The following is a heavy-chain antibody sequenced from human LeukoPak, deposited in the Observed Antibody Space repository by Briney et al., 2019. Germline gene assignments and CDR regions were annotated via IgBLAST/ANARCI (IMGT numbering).Heavy chain of an antibody. D-gene: IGHD3-22*01. J-gene: IGHJ4*02. CDR2: ISYDGSNK. CDR3: AKGDSSGYYPLFDY. Sequence: GGSLRLSCAASGFTFSSYGMHRVRPAPGKGLEWVAVISYDGSNKYYADSVKGRFTISRDNSKNTLYPQMNSLRAEDTAVYYCAKGDSSGYYPLFDYWGQGTLVTVSS. V-gene: IGHV3-30*18. CDR1: GFTFSSYG.